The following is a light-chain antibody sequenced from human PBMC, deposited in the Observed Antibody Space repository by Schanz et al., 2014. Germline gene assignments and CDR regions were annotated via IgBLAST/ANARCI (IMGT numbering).Light chain of an antibody. CDR2: DVI. Sequence: QSVLTQPASVSGSPGQSITISCTGTSSDVGTSNLLSWYQQYPGKAPKLLIYDVIKRPSGVSNRFSGSKSGNTASLTISGLQAEDEADYYCCSYAGSSTSWVFGGGTKLTVL. CDR3: CSYAGSSTSWV. CDR1: SSDVGTSNL. V-gene: IGLV2-23*02. J-gene: IGLJ3*02.